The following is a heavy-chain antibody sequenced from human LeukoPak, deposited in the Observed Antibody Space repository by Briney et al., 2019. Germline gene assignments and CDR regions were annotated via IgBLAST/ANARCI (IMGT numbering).Heavy chain of an antibody. CDR1: GGTSSSYA. D-gene: IGHD2-2*01. V-gene: IGHV1-69*06. CDR2: IIPIFGTA. J-gene: IGHJ5*02. Sequence: GASVKVSCKASGGTSSSYAISWVRQAPGQGLEWMGGIIPIFGTANYAQKFQGRVTITADKSTSTAYMELSSLRSEDTAVYYCARHWGYCSSTSCYDSNWFDPWGQGTLVTVSS. CDR3: ARHWGYCSSTSCYDSNWFDP.